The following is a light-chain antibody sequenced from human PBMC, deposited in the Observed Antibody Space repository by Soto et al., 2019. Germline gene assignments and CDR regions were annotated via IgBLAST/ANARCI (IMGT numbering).Light chain of an antibody. V-gene: IGKV4-1*01. CDR2: WAS. CDR1: QSLLYSSNNKTY. J-gene: IGKJ1*01. Sequence: DIVMAQSPDSLSVSLGASATVSCKSSQSLLYSSNNKTYLAWYQQKTGQPPRLLIHWASSRESGVPDRFSGSGSGTDFTLTITSLQAEDVAIYYCQEYFIPPWTFXQGTKVDI. CDR3: QEYFIPPWT.